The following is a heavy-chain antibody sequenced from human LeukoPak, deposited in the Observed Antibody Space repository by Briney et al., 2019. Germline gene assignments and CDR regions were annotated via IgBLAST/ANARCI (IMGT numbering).Heavy chain of an antibody. Sequence: ASVKVSCKASGYTFTSYGISWVRQAPGQGLERMGWISAYNGNTNYAQKLQGRVTMTTDTSTSTAYMELRSLRSDDTAVYYCAREETYDSSGYVSYYFDYWGQGTLVTVSS. J-gene: IGHJ4*02. CDR3: AREETYDSSGYVSYYFDY. D-gene: IGHD3-22*01. CDR1: GYTFTSYG. V-gene: IGHV1-18*01. CDR2: ISAYNGNT.